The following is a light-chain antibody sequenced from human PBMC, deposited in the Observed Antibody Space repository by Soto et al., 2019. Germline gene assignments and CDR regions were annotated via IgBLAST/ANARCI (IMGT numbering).Light chain of an antibody. CDR3: QQYNNWPPGAT. V-gene: IGKV1-5*01. J-gene: IGKJ3*01. CDR2: DAS. CDR1: QSISSW. Sequence: DIQMTQSPSTLSASVGDRVTITCRASQSISSWLAWYQQKLGRAPRLLIYDASSLESGVPSRFSGSGYGTEFTLTISSLQPDDFATYYCQQYNNWPPGATFGPGTKLEIK.